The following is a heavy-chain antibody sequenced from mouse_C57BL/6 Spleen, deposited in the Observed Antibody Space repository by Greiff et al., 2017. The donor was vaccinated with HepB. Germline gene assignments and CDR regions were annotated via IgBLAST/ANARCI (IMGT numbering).Heavy chain of an antibody. D-gene: IGHD3-2*02. V-gene: IGHV1-55*01. CDR2: IYPGSGST. CDR3: ATRQLRLYYFEY. J-gene: IGHJ2*01. CDR1: GYTFTSYW. Sequence: QVQLQQPGAELVKPGASVKMSCKASGYTFTSYWITWVKQRPGQGLEWIGDIYPGSGSTNYNEKFKSKATLTVDTSASTAYMQLSSLTSEDSAVYYCATRQLRLYYFEYWGQGTTLTVSS.